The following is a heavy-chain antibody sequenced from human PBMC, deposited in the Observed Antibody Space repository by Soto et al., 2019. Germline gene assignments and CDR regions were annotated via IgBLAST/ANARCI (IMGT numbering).Heavy chain of an antibody. D-gene: IGHD3-16*01. Sequence: SETLSLTCTVSGGSISSGGYYWSWIRQHPGKGLEWIGSIYDSGSTYYNPSLKSRVTISVDTSKNQFSLKLNSVTAADTAVYHCARVPSGRGDLVDSWGQGTLVTVSS. CDR2: IYDSGST. CDR1: GGSISSGGYY. J-gene: IGHJ4*02. CDR3: ARVPSGRGDLVDS. V-gene: IGHV4-31*03.